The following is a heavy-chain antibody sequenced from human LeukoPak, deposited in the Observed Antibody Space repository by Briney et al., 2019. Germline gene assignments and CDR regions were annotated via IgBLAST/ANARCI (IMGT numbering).Heavy chain of an antibody. Sequence: ASVKVSCKVSGYTLTELSMHWVRQAPGKGLEWMGGFDPEDGETIYAQKFQGRVTMTEDTSTDTAYMELSSLRSEDTAVYYCATDPRGNCGSDYWGQGTLVTVSS. J-gene: IGHJ4*02. D-gene: IGHD3-10*01. CDR1: GYTLTELS. CDR2: FDPEDGET. CDR3: ATDPRGNCGSDY. V-gene: IGHV1-24*01.